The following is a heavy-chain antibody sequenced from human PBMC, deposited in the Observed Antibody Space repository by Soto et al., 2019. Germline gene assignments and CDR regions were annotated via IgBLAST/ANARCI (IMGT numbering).Heavy chain of an antibody. CDR1: GFTFSNAG. Sequence: GGSLRLSCAAAGFTFSNAGVNWVRQAPGKGLEWVGRIKSKTDGGTTDYAAPVKGRFTISRDDSKNTLYLQMNSLKTEDTAVYYCTLSPWSGYYLDYFDYWGRGNLVTVSS. J-gene: IGHJ4*02. CDR3: TLSPWSGYYLDYFDY. CDR2: IKSKTDGGTT. D-gene: IGHD3-3*01. V-gene: IGHV3-15*07.